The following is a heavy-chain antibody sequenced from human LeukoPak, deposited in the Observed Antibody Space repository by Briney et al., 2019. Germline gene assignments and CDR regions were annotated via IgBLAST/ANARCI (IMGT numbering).Heavy chain of an antibody. CDR3: ATEIWSPDSGSYHSAWDY. V-gene: IGHV1-24*01. J-gene: IGHJ4*02. CDR1: GYTLTELS. CDR2: FDPEDGET. Sequence: ASVKVSWKVSGYTLTELSMHWVRQAPGKGLEWMGGFDPEDGETIYAQKFQGRVTMTEDTSTDTAYMELSSLRSEDTAVYYCATEIWSPDSGSYHSAWDYWGQGTLVTVSS. D-gene: IGHD1-26*01.